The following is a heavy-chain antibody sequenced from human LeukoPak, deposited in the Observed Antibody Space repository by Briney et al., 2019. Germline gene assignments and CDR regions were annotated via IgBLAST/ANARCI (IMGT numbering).Heavy chain of an antibody. CDR2: ISGSGGST. D-gene: IGHD3-22*01. J-gene: IGHJ4*02. V-gene: IGHV3-23*01. Sequence: GGSLRLSCAASGFTFSSYAMSWVRQAPGKGLEWVSAISGSGGSTYYADSVKGRFTISRANSKNTLYLQMNSLRADDTAVYYCAKSGSSNYFPDYWGQGTVVTVSS. CDR3: AKSGSSNYFPDY. CDR1: GFTFSSYA.